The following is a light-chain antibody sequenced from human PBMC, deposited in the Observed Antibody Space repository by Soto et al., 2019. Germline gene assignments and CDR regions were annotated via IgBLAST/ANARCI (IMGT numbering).Light chain of an antibody. Sequence: EIVLTQSPCTLSLSPGEKATLSCRASQSVSSSYLAWYQQKPGQAPRLLIYGASSRATGIPDRFSGSGSGTDFTLTISRLEPDFFALYYCQQQDSQTPPFGQGTK. V-gene: IGKV3-20*01. J-gene: IGKJ1*01. CDR1: QSVSSSY. CDR3: QQQDSQTPP. CDR2: GAS.